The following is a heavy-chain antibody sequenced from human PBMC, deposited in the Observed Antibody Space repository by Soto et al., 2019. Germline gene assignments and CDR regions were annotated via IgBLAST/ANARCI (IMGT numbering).Heavy chain of an antibody. V-gene: IGHV4-59*02. D-gene: IGHD4-17*01. CDR2: MHYTGFT. CDR1: GDYVTSHY. CDR3: ARVDDYGDYSYFDY. J-gene: IGHJ4*02. Sequence: PSETLSLTCSFSGDYVTSHYLTWIRQSPEKGLEWIGYMHYTGFTHYNPSLKSRVTISVDTSKNQFTLKLSSVTAADTAVYYCARVDDYGDYSYFDYWGQGTLVTLSS.